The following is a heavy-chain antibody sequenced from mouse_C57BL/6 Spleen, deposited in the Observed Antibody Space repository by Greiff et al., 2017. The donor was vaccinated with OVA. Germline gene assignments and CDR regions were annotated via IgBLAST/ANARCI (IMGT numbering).Heavy chain of an antibody. CDR3: ARVDYDGDY. D-gene: IGHD2-4*01. J-gene: IGHJ2*01. CDR2: IYPGDGDT. Sequence: QVQLQQSGPELVKPGASVKISCKASGYAFSSSWMNWVKQRPGKGLEWIGRIYPGDGDTNYNGKFKGKATLTADKSSSTAYMQLSSLTSEDSAVYFCARVDYDGDYWGQGTTLTVSS. CDR1: GYAFSSSW. V-gene: IGHV1-82*01.